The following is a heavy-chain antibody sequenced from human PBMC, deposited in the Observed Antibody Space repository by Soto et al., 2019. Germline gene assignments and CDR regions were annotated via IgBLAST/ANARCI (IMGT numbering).Heavy chain of an antibody. CDR3: ARHIATYCVGY. V-gene: IGHV4-39*01. D-gene: IGHD2-21*01. J-gene: IGHJ4*02. CDR1: GGSISSSSYY. Sequence: QLQLQESGPGLVKPSETLSLTCTVSGGSISSSSYYWGWIRQPPGKGLEWIGSIYYSGSTYYNPSLKSRVTISVDTSKNQFSLKLSSVTAADTAVYDCARHIATYCVGYWGQGTLVTVSS. CDR2: IYYSGST.